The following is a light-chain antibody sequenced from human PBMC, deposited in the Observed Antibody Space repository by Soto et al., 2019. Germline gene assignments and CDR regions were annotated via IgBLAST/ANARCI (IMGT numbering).Light chain of an antibody. CDR2: GAS. CDR1: QSIGSY. Sequence: EIVLTQSPATLSLSLGERATLSCRASQSIGSYLAWYQHKLGQPPRLLIYGASSRATGIPDRFSGSGSGTDFTLTISRLEPEDFAVYYCQQYGSSPITFGQGTRLEI. J-gene: IGKJ5*01. V-gene: IGKV3-20*01. CDR3: QQYGSSPIT.